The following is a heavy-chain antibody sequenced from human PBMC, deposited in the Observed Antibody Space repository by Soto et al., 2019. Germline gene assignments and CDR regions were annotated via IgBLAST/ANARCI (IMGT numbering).Heavy chain of an antibody. CDR1: GYTFKSYQ. CDR3: ARDTDLTLVTTLDY. CDR2: INISNGNT. J-gene: IGHJ4*02. Sequence: ASVQVSCNASGYTFKSYQMYCVRQAPGQRLECMGWINISNGNTEYSQNFQGRVTMTRDTSASTAYMELSSLRSEDTAVYYCARDTDLTLVTTLDYWGQGTPVTVSS. D-gene: IGHD4-17*01. V-gene: IGHV1-3*04.